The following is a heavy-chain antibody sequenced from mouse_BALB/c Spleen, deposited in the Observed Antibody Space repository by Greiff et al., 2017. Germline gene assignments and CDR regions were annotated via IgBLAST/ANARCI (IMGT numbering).Heavy chain of an antibody. V-gene: IGHV3-6*02. CDR1: GYSITSGYY. CDR3: ARDTLLRLTYYFDY. J-gene: IGHJ2*01. D-gene: IGHD1-2*01. CDR2: ISYDGSN. Sequence: DVQLQESGPGLVKPSQSLSLTCSVTGYSITSGYYWNWIRQFPGNKLEWMGYISYDGSNNYNPSLKNRITITRDTSKNQFFLKLNSVTTEDTATYYCARDTLLRLTYYFDYWGQGTTLTVSA.